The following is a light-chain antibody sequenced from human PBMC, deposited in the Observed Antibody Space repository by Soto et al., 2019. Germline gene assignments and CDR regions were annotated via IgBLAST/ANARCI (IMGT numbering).Light chain of an antibody. CDR2: DAS. Sequence: ASRVTQSPSSLSASTGDRVTITCRASQGISSYLAWYQQKQGKAPKLLIYDASSLESGVPSRFRGSGSGTEFTLPISSLQPDDFETYYCQQYNSYPWTFGQGTKVDIK. V-gene: IGKV1-8*01. CDR1: QGISSY. J-gene: IGKJ1*01. CDR3: QQYNSYPWT.